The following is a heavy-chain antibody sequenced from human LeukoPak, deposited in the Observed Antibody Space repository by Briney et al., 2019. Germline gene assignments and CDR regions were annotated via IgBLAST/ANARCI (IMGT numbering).Heavy chain of an antibody. V-gene: IGHV3-7*05. CDR3: ARDQGISRPPYYYYYGMDV. Sequence: GGSLRLSCAASAFTFSSYWMSWVRQAPGKGLEWVANIKQDESEKYYVDSVKGRFTISRDNAKNSLYLQMNSLRAEDTAVYYCARDQGISRPPYYYYYGMDVWGQGTTVTVSS. D-gene: IGHD6-13*01. J-gene: IGHJ6*02. CDR1: AFTFSSYW. CDR2: IKQDESEK.